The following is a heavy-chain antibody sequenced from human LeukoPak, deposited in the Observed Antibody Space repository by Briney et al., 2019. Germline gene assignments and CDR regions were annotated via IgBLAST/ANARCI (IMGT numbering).Heavy chain of an antibody. D-gene: IGHD3-10*01. CDR2: TRNKANSYTT. Sequence: GGSLRLSCAASGFTFSDHYMDWVRQAPGKGLKWVGRTRNKANSYTTEYAASVKGRFTISRDDSKNSLYLQMNSLKTEDTAVYYCALVRGVAPPDAFDIWGQGTMVTVSS. J-gene: IGHJ3*02. CDR1: GFTFSDHY. CDR3: ALVRGVAPPDAFDI. V-gene: IGHV3-72*01.